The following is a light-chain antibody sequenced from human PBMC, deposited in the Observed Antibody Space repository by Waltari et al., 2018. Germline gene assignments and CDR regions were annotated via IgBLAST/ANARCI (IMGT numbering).Light chain of an antibody. Sequence: SALTQPASASGSPGQSITISCSGVGSAVGPPDSVPWHQHHPGKAPQVIIYDVTNRPSGVSDRFSASKSANTASLTISRLQPEDEADYYCSSQTLDGLVLFGGGTRLTVL. CDR2: DVT. V-gene: IGLV2-14*03. J-gene: IGLJ2*01. CDR3: SSQTLDGLVL. CDR1: GSAVGPPDS.